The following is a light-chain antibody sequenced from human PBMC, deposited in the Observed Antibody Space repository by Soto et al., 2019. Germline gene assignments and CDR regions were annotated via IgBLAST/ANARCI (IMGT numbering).Light chain of an antibody. J-gene: IGKJ1*01. CDR3: QQYNSYWT. Sequence: DIPMTPSPSTPAASLGDRVTITFRASKSISSWLAWYQQKPGKAPKLLIYKASSLESGVPSRFSGSGSGTEFTLTISSLQPDDFATYYCQQYNSYWTFGQGTKVDI. V-gene: IGKV1-5*03. CDR1: KSISSW. CDR2: KAS.